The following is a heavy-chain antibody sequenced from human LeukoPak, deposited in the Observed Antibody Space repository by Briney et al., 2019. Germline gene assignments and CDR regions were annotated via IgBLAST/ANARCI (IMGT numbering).Heavy chain of an antibody. J-gene: IGHJ4*02. Sequence: SETLSLTCTVAGGSISSGSDYWGWIRQPAGKGLEWIGRIYTSGSTHYNPSPKTRVTISVDTSKNQFSLKLSSVTAADTAVYYCARGGALYGDYDWGQGTLVTVSS. CDR1: GGSISSGSDY. D-gene: IGHD4-17*01. CDR2: IYTSGST. V-gene: IGHV4-61*02. CDR3: ARGGALYGDYD.